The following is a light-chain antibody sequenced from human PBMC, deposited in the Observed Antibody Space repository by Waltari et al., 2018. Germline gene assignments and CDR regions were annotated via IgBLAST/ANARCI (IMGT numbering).Light chain of an antibody. CDR2: GTS. CDR1: QSVTSIS. Sequence: IVLTHSPGTLTSSPADRANRFCRASQSVTSISFTWYQQTRGQAPRLLIYGTSRRATGIPDRFSGSGSGTDFTLTISRLEPEDFAVYYCQQYDGEVLTFGGGTKVEI. CDR3: QQYDGEVLT. J-gene: IGKJ4*01. V-gene: IGKV3-20*01.